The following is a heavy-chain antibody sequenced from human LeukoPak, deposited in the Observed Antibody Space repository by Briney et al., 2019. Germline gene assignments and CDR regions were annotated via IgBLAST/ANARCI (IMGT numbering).Heavy chain of an antibody. CDR2: ISAYTGNT. J-gene: IGHJ4*02. V-gene: IGHV1-18*01. CDR3: AREGLELWLAGNDY. D-gene: IGHD6-19*01. Sequence: ASVKVSCKASGYTFAAYGISWVRQAPGQGLEWLGWISAYTGNTKYAQKVQGRVTMTTETATRTAYMELRSLRSDDTAVYYCAREGLELWLAGNDYWGQGTLVTVSS. CDR1: GYTFAAYG.